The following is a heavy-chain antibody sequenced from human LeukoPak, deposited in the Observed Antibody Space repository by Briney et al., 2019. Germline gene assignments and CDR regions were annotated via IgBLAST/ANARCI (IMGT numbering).Heavy chain of an antibody. CDR1: GGSISSYY. CDR2: IYSSGST. D-gene: IGHD6-13*01. V-gene: IGHV4-59*08. CDR3: ARHWETSSWYVDY. J-gene: IGHJ4*02. Sequence: SETLSLTCTVSGGSISSYYWSWIRQPPGKGLEWIGYIYSSGSTNYNPSLKSRVTMSVDTSKNQLSLKLNSVTAADTAVYYCARHWETSSWYVDYWGQGTLVTVSS.